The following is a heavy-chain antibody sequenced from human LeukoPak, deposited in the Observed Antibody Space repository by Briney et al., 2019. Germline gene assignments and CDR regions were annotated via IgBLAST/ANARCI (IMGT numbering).Heavy chain of an antibody. CDR2: ISGSGGST. CDR3: ARLRFGELGDWFDP. CDR1: GFTFSSYA. Sequence: GGSLRLSCAASGFTFSSYAMSWVRQAPGKGLEWVSAISGSGGSTYYADSVKGRFTISRDNSKNTLYLQMNSLRAEDTAVYYCARLRFGELGDWFDPWGQGTLVTVSP. J-gene: IGHJ5*02. D-gene: IGHD3-10*01. V-gene: IGHV3-23*01.